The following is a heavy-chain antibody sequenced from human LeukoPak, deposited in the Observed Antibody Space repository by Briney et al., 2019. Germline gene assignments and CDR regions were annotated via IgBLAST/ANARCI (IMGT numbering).Heavy chain of an antibody. CDR3: AKDSYSKGDF. J-gene: IGHJ4*02. V-gene: IGHV3-7*01. Sequence: GRSLRLSCAASGFTFSYHWMTWVRQAPGKGLEWVANIKNDGAVKNYVDSVKGRFTIFRDNAKNSLYLQMNSLRAEDTAVYYCAKDSYSKGDFWGQGVLVTVSS. CDR2: IKNDGAVK. D-gene: IGHD6-13*01. CDR1: GFTFSYHW.